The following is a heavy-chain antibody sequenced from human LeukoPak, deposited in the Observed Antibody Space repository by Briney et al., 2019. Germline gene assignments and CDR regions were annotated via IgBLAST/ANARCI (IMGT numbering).Heavy chain of an antibody. D-gene: IGHD3-22*01. CDR3: ARLPYDSSGSSDY. CDR2: IYYTGST. Sequence: SETLSLTCTVSGDSIFNYYWSWIRQPPGQGLEWNGYIYYTGSTNYNPSLKSRVTISVDTSKNQFSLKLSSVTAADTAVYYCARLPYDSSGSSDYWGQGTLVTVSS. CDR1: GDSIFNYY. J-gene: IGHJ4*02. V-gene: IGHV4-59*08.